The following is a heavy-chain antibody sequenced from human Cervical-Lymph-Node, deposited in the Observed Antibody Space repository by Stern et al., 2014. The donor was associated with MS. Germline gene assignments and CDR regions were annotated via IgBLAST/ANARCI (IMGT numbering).Heavy chain of an antibody. D-gene: IGHD3-3*01. CDR1: GYTFTGHY. V-gene: IGHV1-2*04. J-gene: IGHJ4*02. Sequence: VQLVESGPEVKKPGASVKVSCKASGYTFTGHYIHWVRQAPGQGLEWMGWINPNDGVTKYAQEFQGWVTMTRDTSISTVYMELNSLTSDDAAVYYCARGGDTRTYYDTCDYWGQGTPVTVSS. CDR2: INPNDGVT. CDR3: ARGGDTRTYYDTCDY.